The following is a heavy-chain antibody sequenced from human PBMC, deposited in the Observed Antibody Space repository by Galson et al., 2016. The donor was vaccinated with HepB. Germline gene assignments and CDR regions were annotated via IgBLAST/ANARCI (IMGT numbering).Heavy chain of an antibody. D-gene: IGHD2-2*01. CDR2: MSYDGINK. CDR3: AKDVRYCSYTSRQVYQFEY. CDR1: GFIFSNAW. Sequence: SLRLSCAASGFIFSNAWMSWVRQAPGKGLEWVAAMSYDGINKYSADSVKGRFTISRDNSKNTLDLEMHSLRPEDTAMYYCAKDVRYCSYTSRQVYQFEYWGQGTLVTVSS. J-gene: IGHJ4*02. V-gene: IGHV3-30*18.